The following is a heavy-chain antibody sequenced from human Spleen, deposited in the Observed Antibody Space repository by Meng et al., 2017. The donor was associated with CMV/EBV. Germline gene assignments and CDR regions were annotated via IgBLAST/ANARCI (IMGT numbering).Heavy chain of an antibody. V-gene: IGHV1-18*01. CDR2: ISAYNGDT. Sequence: ASVKVSCKASGYIFTKYGVNWMRQAPGQGPEWMGWISAYNGDTMYAPKVQGRVTMTTDTSTSTAYMELRGLRSGDTAVYYCARDAGTIAVSGIGDYWGQGTLVTVSS. CDR1: GYIFTKYG. J-gene: IGHJ4*02. D-gene: IGHD6-19*01. CDR3: ARDAGTIAVSGIGDY.